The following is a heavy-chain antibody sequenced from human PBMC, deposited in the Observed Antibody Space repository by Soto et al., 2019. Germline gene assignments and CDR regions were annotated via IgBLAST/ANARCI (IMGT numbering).Heavy chain of an antibody. D-gene: IGHD6-19*01. V-gene: IGHV2-26*01. CDR2: IFSNDEK. CDR3: ARSHPPWLETSGAFDI. J-gene: IGHJ3*02. Sequence: QVTLKESGPVLVKPTETLTLTCTVSGFSLSNARMGVSWIRQPTGKALEWLAHIFSNDEKSYSTSLKSRLTISKDTSKSQVVLTMTNMDPVDTATYYCARSHPPWLETSGAFDIWGQGTMVTVSS. CDR1: GFSLSNARMG.